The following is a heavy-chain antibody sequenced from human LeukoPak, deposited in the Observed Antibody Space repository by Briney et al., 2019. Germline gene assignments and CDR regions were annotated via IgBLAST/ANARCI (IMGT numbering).Heavy chain of an antibody. CDR3: AREWFGELRY. CDR1: GGSISSYY. CDR2: IYYSGST. Sequence: PSETLSLTCIVSGGSISSYYWSWIRQPPGKGLEWIGYIYYSGSTNYNPSLKSRVTISVDTSKNQFSLKLSSVTAADTAVYYCAREWFGELRYWGQGTLVTVSS. J-gene: IGHJ4*02. V-gene: IGHV4-59*01. D-gene: IGHD3-10*01.